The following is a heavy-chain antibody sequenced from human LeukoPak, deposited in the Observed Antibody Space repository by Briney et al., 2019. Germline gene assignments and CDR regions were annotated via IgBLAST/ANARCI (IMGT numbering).Heavy chain of an antibody. J-gene: IGHJ4*02. Sequence: SETLSLTCTVSGGSISSYYWSWIRQPPGKGLEWIGYIYYSGSTNYNPSLKSRVTISVDTSKNQFSLKLSSVTAADTAVYYCARHLGYCSSTSCYVFDYWGQGTLVTVSS. CDR1: GGSISSYY. D-gene: IGHD2-2*01. CDR3: ARHLGYCSSTSCYVFDY. CDR2: IYYSGST. V-gene: IGHV4-59*08.